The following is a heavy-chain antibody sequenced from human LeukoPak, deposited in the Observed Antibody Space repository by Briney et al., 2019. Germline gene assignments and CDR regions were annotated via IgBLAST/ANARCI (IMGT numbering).Heavy chain of an antibody. V-gene: IGHV4-34*01. J-gene: IGHJ4*02. CDR1: GGSFSGYY. D-gene: IGHD1-26*01. CDR2: INHSGST. CDR3: ARVSGVVGAKD. Sequence: PSETLSLTCAVYGGSFSGYYWSWIRQPPGKGLEWIGEINHSGSTNYNPSLKSRVTISVDTSKNQFSLELSSVTAADTAVYYCARVSGVVGAKDWGQGTLVTVSS.